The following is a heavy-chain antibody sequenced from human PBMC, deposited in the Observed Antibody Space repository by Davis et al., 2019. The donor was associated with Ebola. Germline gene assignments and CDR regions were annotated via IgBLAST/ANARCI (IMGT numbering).Heavy chain of an antibody. CDR1: GDSISSSNW. V-gene: IGHV4-4*02. CDR2: ISQSGST. J-gene: IGHJ5*02. Sequence: SETLSLTCAVSGDSISSSNWWSWVRQPPGKGLEWIGEISQSGSTNYNPSLKSRVTMSVDMSKNQFSLTLTSVSAADTAVYYCARTTLTSISDAGLGYNFFAPWGQGTLVTVSS. CDR3: ARTTLTSISDAGLGYNFFAP. D-gene: IGHD2-21*02.